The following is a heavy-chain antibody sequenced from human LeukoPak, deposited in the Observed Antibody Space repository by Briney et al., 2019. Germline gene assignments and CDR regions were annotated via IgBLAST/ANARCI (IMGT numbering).Heavy chain of an antibody. J-gene: IGHJ4*02. CDR2: IYYSGST. Sequence: SETLSLTCTGSGDSINDYYWSWIRQPPGRGLEWIGYIYYSGSTNFSPSLKSRVTMSVDTSKKQFSLNLSSVTAADTAVYFCARQGGSFSHIDSWGQGTLVTVSS. V-gene: IGHV4-59*08. CDR1: GDSINDYY. D-gene: IGHD1-26*01. CDR3: ARQGGSFSHIDS.